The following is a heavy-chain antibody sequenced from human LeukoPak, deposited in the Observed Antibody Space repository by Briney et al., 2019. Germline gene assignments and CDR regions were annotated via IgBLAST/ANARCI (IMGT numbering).Heavy chain of an antibody. CDR1: GGSISSGDYY. D-gene: IGHD3-10*01. CDR3: ANYGSGSYRFDP. J-gene: IGHJ5*02. Sequence: SETLSLTCTVSGGSISSGDYYWSWIRQPPGKGLEWIGYIYYSGSTYYNPSLKSRLIISLDTSKNQFSLKLNSVTAADTAVYYCANYGSGSYRFDPWGQGTLVTVSS. CDR2: IYYSGST. V-gene: IGHV4-31*03.